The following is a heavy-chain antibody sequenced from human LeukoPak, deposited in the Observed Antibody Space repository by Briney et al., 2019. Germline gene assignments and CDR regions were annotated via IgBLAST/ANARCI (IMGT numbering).Heavy chain of an antibody. Sequence: PGGSLRLSCAASGFTFSSYAMSWVRQAPGKGLEWVSAISGSGGSTYYADSVKGRFTISRDNSKNTLYLQMNSLRAEDTAVYYCAKARSRYDYVWGSPVDYWGQGTLVTVSS. CDR1: GFTFSSYA. CDR3: AKARSRYDYVWGSPVDY. CDR2: ISGSGGST. D-gene: IGHD3-16*01. V-gene: IGHV3-23*01. J-gene: IGHJ4*02.